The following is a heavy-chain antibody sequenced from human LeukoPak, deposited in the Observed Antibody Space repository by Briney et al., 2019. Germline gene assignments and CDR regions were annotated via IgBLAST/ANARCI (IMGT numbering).Heavy chain of an antibody. CDR3: AKGVAVASKSITMVRGTRRYYYYMDV. CDR1: GFTFSSYV. V-gene: IGHV3-23*01. Sequence: GGSLRLSCAASGFTFSSYVMTGVRQAPGEGVEWGSGICGSGGSTNYVDSVKGRFTISRDNAKNTLYLQMNSLRAEHKALYYYAKGVAVASKSITMVRGTRRYYYYMDVWGEGTTVTISS. D-gene: IGHD3-10*01. CDR2: ICGSGGST. J-gene: IGHJ6*03.